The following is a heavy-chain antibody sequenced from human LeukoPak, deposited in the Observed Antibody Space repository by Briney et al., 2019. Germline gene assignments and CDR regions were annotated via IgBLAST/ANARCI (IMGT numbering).Heavy chain of an antibody. Sequence: SEALSLTCAVYGGSFSGYYWRWIRQPPGKGLEWIGEINHSGSTNYNPSLKSRVTISVDTSKNQFSLKLSSVTAADTAVYYCARGPIAAAELDYWGQGTLVTVPS. V-gene: IGHV4-34*01. CDR1: GGSFSGYY. CDR3: ARGPIAAAELDY. J-gene: IGHJ4*02. CDR2: INHSGST. D-gene: IGHD6-13*01.